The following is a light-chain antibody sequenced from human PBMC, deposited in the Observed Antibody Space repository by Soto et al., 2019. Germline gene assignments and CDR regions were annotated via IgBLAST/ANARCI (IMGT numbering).Light chain of an antibody. Sequence: DIKMTQSPSTLSASVGDRVTITCRASQSISSWLAWYQQKPGKAPKLLIYKASSLESGVPSRFSGSGSGTEFTLTIRSLQPDDFATYYCQQYNSYSWTVGQGTKVDIK. J-gene: IGKJ1*01. V-gene: IGKV1-5*03. CDR3: QQYNSYSWT. CDR1: QSISSW. CDR2: KAS.